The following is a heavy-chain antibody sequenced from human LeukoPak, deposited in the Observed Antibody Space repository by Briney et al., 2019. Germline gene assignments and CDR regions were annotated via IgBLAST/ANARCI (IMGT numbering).Heavy chain of an antibody. CDR2: ISSSGSTI. CDR3: AKDRIAVAGTDAFDI. Sequence: GGSLRLSCAASGFTFSSYWMSWVRQAPGKGLEWVSYISSSGSTIYYADSVKGRFTISRDNSKNTLYLQMNSLRAEDTAVYYCAKDRIAVAGTDAFDIWGQGTMVTVSS. D-gene: IGHD6-19*01. V-gene: IGHV3-48*01. J-gene: IGHJ3*02. CDR1: GFTFSSYW.